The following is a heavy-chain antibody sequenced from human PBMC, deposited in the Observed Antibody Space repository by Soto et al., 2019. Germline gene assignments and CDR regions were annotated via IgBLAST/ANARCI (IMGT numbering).Heavy chain of an antibody. CDR2: ISSRASRATTT. CDR1: GFTFSDYY. V-gene: IGHV3-11*01. D-gene: IGHD6-19*01. Sequence: GVLRLSCAASGFTFSDYYMWWIRQAPGKGLEWLSYISSRASRATTTYYADSVKGRFTISRDNANNSLYLQMNSLRAEDTAVYCCSRGVIGVPGSYFDFWGQGSLVTVSS. J-gene: IGHJ4*02. CDR3: SRGVIGVPGSYFDF.